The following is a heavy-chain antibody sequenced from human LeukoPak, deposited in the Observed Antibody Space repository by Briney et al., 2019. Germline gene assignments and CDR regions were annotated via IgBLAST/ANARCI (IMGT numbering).Heavy chain of an antibody. V-gene: IGHV1-2*02. CDR1: GYTFTGYY. CDR3: ARDLYYYDSSGYYYYFDY. D-gene: IGHD3-22*01. Sequence: ASVKVSCKASGYTFTGYYMHWVRQAPGQGLEWMGWINPNSGGTNYAQKLQGRVTMTRDTSISTAYMELSRLRSDDTAVYYCARDLYYYDSSGYYYYFDYWGQGTLVTVSS. CDR2: INPNSGGT. J-gene: IGHJ4*02.